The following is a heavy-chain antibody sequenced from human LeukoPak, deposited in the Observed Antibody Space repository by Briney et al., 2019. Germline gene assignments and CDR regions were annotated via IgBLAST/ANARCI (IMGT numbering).Heavy chain of an antibody. CDR1: GHSFTGYY. CDR3: ARAPVITFGGVIDPPYFDY. V-gene: IGHV1-2*02. J-gene: IGHJ4*02. Sequence: ASVKVSGKASGHSFTGYYMHWVRQAPGQGLEWMGWINPNSGGTNYAQKFQGRVTMTRDTSISTAYMELSRLRSDDTAVYYCARAPVITFGGVIDPPYFDYWGQGTLVTVSS. D-gene: IGHD3-16*02. CDR2: INPNSGGT.